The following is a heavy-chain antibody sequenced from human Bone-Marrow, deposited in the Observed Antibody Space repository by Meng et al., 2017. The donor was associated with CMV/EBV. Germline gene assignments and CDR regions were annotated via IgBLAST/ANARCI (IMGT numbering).Heavy chain of an antibody. CDR2: ISGSGGST. Sequence: SGFTFSSYAMRWVRQAPGKGLEWVSAISGSGGSTYYADSVKGRFTISRDNSKNTLYLQMNSLRAEDTAVYYCAKETPGIAASGYFDLWGRGTLVTVSS. J-gene: IGHJ2*01. CDR1: GFTFSSYA. V-gene: IGHV3-23*01. D-gene: IGHD6-13*01. CDR3: AKETPGIAASGYFDL.